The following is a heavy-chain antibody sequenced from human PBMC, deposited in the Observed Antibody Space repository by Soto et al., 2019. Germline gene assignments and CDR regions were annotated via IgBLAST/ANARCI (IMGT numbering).Heavy chain of an antibody. D-gene: IGHD4-4*01. CDR1: GGSMYSSNW. Sequence: QVQLQESGPRLVEPSGTLSLTCAVSGGSMYSSNWWSWVRQPPGKGLEWIGQIFHSVAANYNLSLKSRVTISLDKSENQFSLKMSSVTAADTAVYYCASLGTTLTSFDSWGQGTLVTVSS. CDR2: IFHSVAA. J-gene: IGHJ4*02. CDR3: ASLGTTLTSFDS. V-gene: IGHV4-4*02.